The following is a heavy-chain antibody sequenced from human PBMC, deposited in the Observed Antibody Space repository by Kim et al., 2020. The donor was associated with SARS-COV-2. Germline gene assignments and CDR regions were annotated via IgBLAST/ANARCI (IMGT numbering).Heavy chain of an antibody. J-gene: IGHJ6*02. V-gene: IGHV3-43*01. D-gene: IGHD6-6*01. CDR3: AKDMSSSYSSSPPGGMDV. Sequence: GGSLRLSCAASGFTFDDYTMHWVRQAPGKGLEWVSLISWDGGSTYYADSVKGRFTISRDNSKNSLYLQMNSLRTEDTALYYCAKDMSSSYSSSPPGGMDVWGQGTTVTVSS. CDR1: GFTFDDYT. CDR2: ISWDGGST.